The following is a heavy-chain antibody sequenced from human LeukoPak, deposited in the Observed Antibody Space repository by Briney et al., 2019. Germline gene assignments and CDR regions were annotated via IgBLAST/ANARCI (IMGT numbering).Heavy chain of an antibody. CDR1: GGSFSGYY. D-gene: IGHD3-10*01. Sequence: SETLSLTCAVSGGSFSGYYWSWIRQPPGKGLEWIGEIDHSGSTNYNSSLNSRVTLSVDTSKNQFSLKLNSVTAADTAVYYCTRGPGGSNNYYDAFDIWGQGTMVTVSS. J-gene: IGHJ3*02. V-gene: IGHV4-34*01. CDR3: TRGPGGSNNYYDAFDI. CDR2: IDHSGST.